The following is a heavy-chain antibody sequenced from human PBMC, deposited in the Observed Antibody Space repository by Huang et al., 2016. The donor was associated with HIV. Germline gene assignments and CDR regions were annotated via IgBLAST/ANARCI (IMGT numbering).Heavy chain of an antibody. CDR3: ARGAPDLDSHLDH. J-gene: IGHJ4*02. CDR2: TIPIFGTP. Sequence: QVQLVQSGAEVKKPGSSVKVSCKVSGGTFNNAISWVRQAPGQGLEWMGGTIPIFGTPNYARKFQGRLTITADESTSIAYMELSSLRSEDTAVYYCARGAPDLDSHLDHWGQGTLVTVSS. D-gene: IGHD3-3*01. V-gene: IGHV1-69*13. CDR1: GGTFNNA.